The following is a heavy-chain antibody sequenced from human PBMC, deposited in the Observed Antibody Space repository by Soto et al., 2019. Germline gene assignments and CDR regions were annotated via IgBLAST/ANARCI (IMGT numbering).Heavy chain of an antibody. CDR3: ARHGPRVYYDNSDYYYYGMDV. V-gene: IGHV5-51*07. Sequence: PGESLKISCKGSGYSFTIYWIGWVHQMPGKGLEWMGIIYPVDSDTRYSPSFQGQVTISADKSISTAYLQWSSLKASDTAMYYCARHGPRVYYDNSDYYYYGMDVWGQGTTVTVSS. CDR1: GYSFTIYW. D-gene: IGHD3-22*01. J-gene: IGHJ6*02. CDR2: IYPVDSDT.